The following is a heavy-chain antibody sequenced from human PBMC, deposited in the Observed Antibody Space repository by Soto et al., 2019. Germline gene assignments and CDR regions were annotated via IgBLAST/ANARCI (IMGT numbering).Heavy chain of an antibody. V-gene: IGHV4-31*03. CDR1: GGSISSGGYY. CDR3: ARSLMVITGTDSFDY. J-gene: IGHJ4*02. CDR2: IYYSGST. D-gene: IGHD1-20*01. Sequence: KPSETLSLTCTVSGGSISSGGYYWSWIRQHPGKGLEWIGYIYYSGSTYYNPSLKSRVTISADTSKNQFSLKLSSVTAADTAVYYCARSLMVITGTDSFDYWGQGTLVTVSS.